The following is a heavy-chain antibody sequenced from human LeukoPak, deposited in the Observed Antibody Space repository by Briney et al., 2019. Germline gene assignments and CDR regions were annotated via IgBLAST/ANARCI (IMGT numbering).Heavy chain of an antibody. V-gene: IGHV3-30*04. CDR1: GFTFTTYA. D-gene: IGHD2-21*02. Sequence: GGSLRLSCAASGFTFTTYAMQWVRQAPGKGLEWVAVISYDGRKTYYADSVKGRFTISRDNSKNTLVLQMNSLRSEDTAVYFCARDNRDWAFDYWGQGTLVTVSS. CDR2: ISYDGRKT. J-gene: IGHJ4*02. CDR3: ARDNRDWAFDY.